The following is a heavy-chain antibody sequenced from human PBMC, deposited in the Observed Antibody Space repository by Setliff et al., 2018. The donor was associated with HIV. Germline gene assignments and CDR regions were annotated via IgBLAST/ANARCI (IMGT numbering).Heavy chain of an antibody. D-gene: IGHD3-10*01. CDR2: INSYNGNT. V-gene: IGHV1-18*04. J-gene: IGHJ6*02. CDR3: SRSGVPPYYYYGMDV. Sequence: ASVKVSCKASGYTFTTYGINWVRRAPGQGLEWMGWINSYNGNTKYAQKFQGRVTMTTDTSTTTSFLELRSLKADDTAVYYCSRSGVPPYYYYGMDVWGQGTTVT. CDR1: GYTFTTYG.